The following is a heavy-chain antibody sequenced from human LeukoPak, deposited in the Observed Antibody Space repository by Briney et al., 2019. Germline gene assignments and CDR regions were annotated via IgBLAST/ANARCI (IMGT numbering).Heavy chain of an antibody. V-gene: IGHV3-30*18. CDR2: ISYDGSNK. J-gene: IGHJ4*02. CDR3: AKCSSGWFMGPY. D-gene: IGHD6-19*01. Sequence: GGFLRLSCAAPGITVSSTYMSWVRQAPGKGLEWVAVISYDGSNKYYADSVKGRFTISRDNSKNTLYLQMNSLRAEDTAVYYCAKCSSGWFMGPYWGQGTLVTVSS. CDR1: GITVSSTY.